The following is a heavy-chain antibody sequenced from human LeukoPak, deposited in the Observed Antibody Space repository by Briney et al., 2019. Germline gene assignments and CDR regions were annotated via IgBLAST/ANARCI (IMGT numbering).Heavy chain of an antibody. D-gene: IGHD3-10*01. J-gene: IGHJ5*02. Sequence: EASVKVSCKASGYTFTSYGISWVRQAPGQGLEWMGWISAYNGNTNYAQKLQGRVTMTTDTSTSTAYMELRSLRSDDTAVYYCARVELGMVRGVTDWFDPXGQGTLXTVSS. CDR3: ARVELGMVRGVTDWFDP. V-gene: IGHV1-18*01. CDR2: ISAYNGNT. CDR1: GYTFTSYG.